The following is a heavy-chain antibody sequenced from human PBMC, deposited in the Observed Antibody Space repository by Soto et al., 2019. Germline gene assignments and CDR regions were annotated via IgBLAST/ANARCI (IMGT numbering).Heavy chain of an antibody. Sequence: EVQLVESEGGLVQPGGSLRLSCAASGFTFSYYWMHWVRQAPGQGLMWVSRIHSDGSSTTYADSVKGRFTISRDNAKNTLYLQMNSLTAEDTAVYYCARGDRGAFDLWGQGTMVTVSS. CDR3: ARGDRGAFDL. D-gene: IGHD2-21*02. CDR2: IHSDGSST. V-gene: IGHV3-74*01. CDR1: GFTFSYYW. J-gene: IGHJ3*01.